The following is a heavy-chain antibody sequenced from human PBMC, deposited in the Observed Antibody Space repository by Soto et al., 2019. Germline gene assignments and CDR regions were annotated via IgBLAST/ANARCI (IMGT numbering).Heavy chain of an antibody. J-gene: IGHJ4*02. CDR3: ATRSPAFDY. Sequence: QVQLVQSGPEVKKPGASVQVSCKTSGYNFTSFGIRWVRQAPGQGLEWMGWITTDKGKTNYAQKFQGRVTMTTDTSTSAADMALRSLRSDDTAVYYCATRSPAFDYWGQGTLVTGSS. CDR2: ITTDKGKT. V-gene: IGHV1-18*01. CDR1: GYNFTSFG.